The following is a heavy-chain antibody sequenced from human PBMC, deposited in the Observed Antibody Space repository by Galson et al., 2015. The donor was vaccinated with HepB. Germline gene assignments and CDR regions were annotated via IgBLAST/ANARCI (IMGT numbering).Heavy chain of an antibody. CDR1: GVTFSSYV. V-gene: IGHV3-23*01. D-gene: IGHD3-10*01. Sequence: SLRLSCAASGVTFSSYVMRWVRQAPGKGLEWVSSISGSGGSTDYANSVKGRFTISRDNLKNTLYLQMNRLRAEDTAVYYCARTGDYYGSGSYFDYWGQGTLVTVSS. J-gene: IGHJ4*02. CDR2: ISGSGGST. CDR3: ARTGDYYGSGSYFDY.